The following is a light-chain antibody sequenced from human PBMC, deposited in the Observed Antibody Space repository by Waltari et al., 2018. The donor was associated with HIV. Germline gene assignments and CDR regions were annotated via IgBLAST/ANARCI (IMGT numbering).Light chain of an antibody. CDR2: WAS. V-gene: IGKV4-1*01. J-gene: IGKJ2*02. CDR1: QSISHNSNNRNY. CDR3: QQYFTFPRT. Sequence: DIGLARSPDSLAGSLGERANINCKSSQSISHNSNNRNYLNWYQQKVGQPPKLLIYWASTRESGVSDRFSGSGSETDFTLTISSLQAEDVAVYYCQQYFTFPRTFGQGTRLEIK.